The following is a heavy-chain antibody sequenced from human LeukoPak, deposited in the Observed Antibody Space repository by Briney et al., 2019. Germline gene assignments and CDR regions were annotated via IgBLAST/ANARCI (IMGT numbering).Heavy chain of an antibody. CDR2: ISAYNGNT. V-gene: IGHV1-18*01. J-gene: IGHJ3*02. CDR1: GYTFTSSG. Sequence: ASVKVSCKASGYTFTSSGISCLRQAPGQGLEWMGWISAYNGNTNYAQKLQGRVTMTTDTSTSTAYMELRSLRSDDTAVYYCAITRYDCWSGYRPLNAFDIWGQGTMVTVSS. CDR3: AITRYDCWSGYRPLNAFDI. D-gene: IGHD3-3*01.